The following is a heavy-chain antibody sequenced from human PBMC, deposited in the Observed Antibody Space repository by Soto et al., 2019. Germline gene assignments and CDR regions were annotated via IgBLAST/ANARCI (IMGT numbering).Heavy chain of an antibody. CDR1: GGSFRRSY. Sequence: PSQTLSLTCAVYGGSFRRSYWRRLPHSPGKGLKWIEENKHRESTNYNPSLKSRVTISVDTSKNQCSLKLSSVTAADTDVYYGARGRAAAGSTTLVWFDPWGQGTLVTVSS. D-gene: IGHD6-13*01. CDR2: NKHREST. J-gene: IGHJ5*02. CDR3: ARGRAAAGSTTLVWFDP. V-gene: IGHV4-34*01.